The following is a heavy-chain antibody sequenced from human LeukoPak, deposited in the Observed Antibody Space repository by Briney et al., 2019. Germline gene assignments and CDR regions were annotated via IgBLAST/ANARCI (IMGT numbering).Heavy chain of an antibody. V-gene: IGHV3-48*03. CDR2: ISTSGSTI. CDR1: GFTFSTSE. CDR3: ARGSYQLLF. J-gene: IGHJ4*02. D-gene: IGHD2-2*01. Sequence: PGGSLRLSCAASGFTFSTSEMNWVRQAPEKGLEWVSFISTSGSTIYYADSVTGRFTVSRDNAKNSLFLQMNSLRAEDTAVYYCARGSYQLLFWGQGTLVTASS.